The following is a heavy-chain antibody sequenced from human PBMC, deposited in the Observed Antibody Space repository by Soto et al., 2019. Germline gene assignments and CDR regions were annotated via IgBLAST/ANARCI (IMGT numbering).Heavy chain of an antibody. J-gene: IGHJ6*02. Sequence: PSETLSLTCTISDGSISSYYWSWIRQPPGKALEWIGYVYYSGNTNYSPSLKSRVTISVDPSKNQFSLKLSSVTAADKAVYYCAQGPVVYSSGWGRRYCYGMDVWGQGSTVTVSS. V-gene: IGHV4-59*08. D-gene: IGHD6-19*01. CDR3: AQGPVVYSSGWGRRYCYGMDV. CDR2: VYYSGNT. CDR1: DGSISSYY.